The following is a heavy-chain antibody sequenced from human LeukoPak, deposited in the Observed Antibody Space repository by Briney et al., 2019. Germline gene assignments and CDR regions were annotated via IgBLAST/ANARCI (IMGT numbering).Heavy chain of an antibody. CDR2: IIPIFGTA. V-gene: IGHV1-69*06. J-gene: IGHJ5*02. D-gene: IGHD6-13*01. CDR1: GYTFTGYY. Sequence: ASVKVSCKASGYTFTGYYMHWVRQAPGQGLEWMGGIIPIFGTANYAQKFQGRVTITADKSTSTAFMEVSSLRSEDTAVYYCARDMEAAAVLSLDPWGQGTLVTVSS. CDR3: ARDMEAAAVLSLDP.